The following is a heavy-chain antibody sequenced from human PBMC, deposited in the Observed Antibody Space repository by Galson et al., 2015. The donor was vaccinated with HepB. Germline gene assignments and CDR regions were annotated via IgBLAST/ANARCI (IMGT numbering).Heavy chain of an antibody. CDR1: GGSFRNSA. V-gene: IGHV1-69*06. Sequence: SVKVSCKASGGSFRNSAISWVRQAPGQGLEWMGGIIPIFGTTNYVQKFQGRVTITADISTSTVYMELSSLRSEDTAVYYCAREKVGAMSCSGGTCYPFDNWGQGTLVTVSS. J-gene: IGHJ4*02. CDR3: AREKVGAMSCSGGTCYPFDN. D-gene: IGHD2-15*01. CDR2: IIPIFGTT.